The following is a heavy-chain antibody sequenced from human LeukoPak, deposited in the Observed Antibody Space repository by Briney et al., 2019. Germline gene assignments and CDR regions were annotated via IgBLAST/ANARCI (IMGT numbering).Heavy chain of an antibody. Sequence: SETLSLTCTVSGGSISSYYWSWIRQPPGKGLEWIGYIYYSGSTNYNPSLESRVTISVDTSKNQFSLKLSSVTAADTAVYYCARAGVYDFWSGTSYYYYYMDVWGKGTTVTVSS. CDR1: GGSISSYY. CDR2: IYYSGST. J-gene: IGHJ6*03. CDR3: ARAGVYDFWSGTSYYYYYMDV. D-gene: IGHD3-3*01. V-gene: IGHV4-59*01.